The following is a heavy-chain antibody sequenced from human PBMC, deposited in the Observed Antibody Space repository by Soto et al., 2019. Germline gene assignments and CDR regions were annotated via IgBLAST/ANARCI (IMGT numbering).Heavy chain of an antibody. CDR2: ISYDGSNR. CDR3: IKSRDYVWGSYRYHPPPYYYDMDV. V-gene: IGHV3-30-3*01. J-gene: IGHJ6*02. D-gene: IGHD3-16*02. CDR1: GFTFSNYA. Sequence: QVQLVESGGGVVKPGRSLRLSCAASGFTFSNYAVHWVRQAPGKGLEWVAVISYDGSNRYYADSLKGRFTISRDNSKNTLYLQMDSLRAEDTAVYYCIKSRDYVWGSYRYHPPPYYYDMDVWGQGTTVTVSS.